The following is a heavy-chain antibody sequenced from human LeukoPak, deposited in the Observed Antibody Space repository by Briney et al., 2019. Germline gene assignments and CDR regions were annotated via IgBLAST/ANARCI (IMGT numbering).Heavy chain of an antibody. CDR3: AKDYVWSCDY. V-gene: IGHV3-11*04. CDR1: GFTFSDYY. J-gene: IGHJ4*02. CDR2: ISSSGSTI. Sequence: GGSLRLSCAASGFTFSDYYMSWIRQAPGKGLEWVSYISSSGSTIYYADSVKGRFTISRDNAKNSLTLQIHSLRGEDTAVYYCAKDYVWSCDYWGPGTLVTVSS. D-gene: IGHD3-16*01.